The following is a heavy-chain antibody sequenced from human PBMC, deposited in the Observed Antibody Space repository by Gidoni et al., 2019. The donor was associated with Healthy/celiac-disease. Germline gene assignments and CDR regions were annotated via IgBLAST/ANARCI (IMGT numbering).Heavy chain of an antibody. CDR1: GGTFSSYA. J-gene: IGHJ4*02. V-gene: IGHV1-69*01. CDR2: IIPIFGTA. CDR3: ARAGSRTYTNHFDY. Sequence: QVQLVQSGAEVKKPGSSVKVPCKASGGTFSSYAISWVRQAPGQGLEWMGGIIPIFGTATYAQKFQGRVTITADESTSTAYMELSSLRSEDTAVYYCARAGSRTYTNHFDYWGQGTLVTVSS. D-gene: IGHD1-1*01.